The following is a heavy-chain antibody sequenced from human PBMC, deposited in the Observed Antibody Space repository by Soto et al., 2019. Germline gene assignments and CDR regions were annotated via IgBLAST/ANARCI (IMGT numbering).Heavy chain of an antibody. Sequence: EVQLLESGGGLVQPGGSLRLSCAASGFTFSSYAMSWVRQAPGKGLEWVSAISGSGGSTYYADSVKGRFTISRANSKNTLYLQMNSLRAEDTAVYYCAKDRIAVAGTRWYFDYWGQGTLVTVSS. D-gene: IGHD6-19*01. J-gene: IGHJ4*02. CDR3: AKDRIAVAGTRWYFDY. CDR2: ISGSGGST. CDR1: GFTFSSYA. V-gene: IGHV3-23*01.